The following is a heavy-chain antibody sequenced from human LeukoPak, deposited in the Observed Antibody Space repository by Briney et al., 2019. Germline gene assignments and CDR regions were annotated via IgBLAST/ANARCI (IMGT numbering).Heavy chain of an antibody. Sequence: GGSLRLSCAATGFPFSNYAMHWVRQAPDKGLEWVALISYDGSAKYYADSVKGRFTISRDNSKNTLFLQMNSLRAEDTAMYYCARGSSLDYGDYYFDYWGQGTLVTVSS. V-gene: IGHV3-30*04. D-gene: IGHD4-17*01. CDR3: ARGSSLDYGDYYFDY. CDR2: ISYDGSAK. CDR1: GFPFSNYA. J-gene: IGHJ4*02.